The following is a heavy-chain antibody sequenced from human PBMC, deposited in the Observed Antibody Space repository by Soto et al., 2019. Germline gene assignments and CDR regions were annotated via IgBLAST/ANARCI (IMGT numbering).Heavy chain of an antibody. CDR1: GGSFSGYY. V-gene: IGHV4-34*01. D-gene: IGHD3-3*01. CDR2: INHSGST. J-gene: IGHJ4*02. CDR3: ARVKGTYYDFWSGYYNSYYFDY. Sequence: QVQLQQWGAGLLKPSETLSLTCAVYGGSFSGYYWSWIRQPPGKGLEWIGEINHSGSTNYNPSLKSRVTISVDTSKNQFSLKLSSVTAADTAVYYCARVKGTYYDFWSGYYNSYYFDYWGQGTLVTVSS.